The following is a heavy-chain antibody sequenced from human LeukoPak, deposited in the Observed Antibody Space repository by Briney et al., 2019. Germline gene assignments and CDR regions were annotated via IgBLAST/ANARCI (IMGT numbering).Heavy chain of an antibody. CDR2: IYYSGST. D-gene: IGHD3-10*01. CDR1: GGSISSGGYY. Sequence: PSETLSLTCTVSGGSISSGGYYWSWIRQHPGKGLEWIGYIYYSGSTYYNPSLKSRVTISVDTSKNQFSLKLSSVTAADTAVYYCARHGITYYYGSGSYSLFDYWGQGTLVTVSS. CDR3: ARHGITYYYGSGSYSLFDY. V-gene: IGHV4-31*03. J-gene: IGHJ4*02.